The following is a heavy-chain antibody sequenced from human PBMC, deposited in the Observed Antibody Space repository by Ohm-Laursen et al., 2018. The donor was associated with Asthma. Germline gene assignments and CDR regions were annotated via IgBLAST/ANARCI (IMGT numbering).Heavy chain of an antibody. J-gene: IGHJ4*02. CDR1: GFTYYNYA. CDR2: ISYDGSNK. D-gene: IGHD2-21*01. Sequence: SLRLSCAAPGFTYYNYALSWVRQAPGKGLEWVAVISYDGSNKYYADSVKGRFTISRDNSKNTLYLQMNSLRAEDTAVYYCARDLVYYFDYWGQGTLVTVSS. CDR3: ARDLVYYFDY. V-gene: IGHV3-30*03.